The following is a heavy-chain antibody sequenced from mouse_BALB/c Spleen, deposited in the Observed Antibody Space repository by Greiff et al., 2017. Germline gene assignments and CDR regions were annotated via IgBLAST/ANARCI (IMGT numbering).Heavy chain of an antibody. J-gene: IGHJ4*01. V-gene: IGHV1-54*01. Sequence: VQLQQSGAELVRPGTSVKVSCKASGYAFTNYLIEWVKQRPGQGLEWIGVINPGSGGTNYNEKFKGKATLTADKSSSTAYMQLSSLTSDDSAVYFCARAGNYYAMDYWGQGTSVTVSS. CDR2: INPGSGGT. D-gene: IGHD2-1*01. CDR1: GYAFTNYL. CDR3: ARAGNYYAMDY.